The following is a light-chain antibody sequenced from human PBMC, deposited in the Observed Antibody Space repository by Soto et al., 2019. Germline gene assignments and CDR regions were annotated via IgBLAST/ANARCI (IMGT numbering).Light chain of an antibody. V-gene: IGKV3-15*01. CDR1: QSINTE. Sequence: EIVMTQSPATLYLSPGERAALSCRASQSINTELPWYQEKPGQPPRLLIYGASTRATGVPARFTGSESGSEFTLTISGLQSEDVAVYYCQQGHNWPLTFGQGTRLEI. CDR2: GAS. CDR3: QQGHNWPLT. J-gene: IGKJ2*01.